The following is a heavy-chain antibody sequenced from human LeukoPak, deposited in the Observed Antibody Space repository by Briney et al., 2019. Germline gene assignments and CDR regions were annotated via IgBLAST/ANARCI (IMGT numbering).Heavy chain of an antibody. D-gene: IGHD3-3*01. V-gene: IGHV4-34*01. Sequence: SETLSLTRAVYGGSFSGYYWSWIRQPPGKGLEWIGEINHSGSTNYNPSLKSRVTISVDTSKNQFSLKLSSVTAADTAVYYCARGPTIFGVVIRYYYMDVWGKGTTVTVSS. CDR3: ARGPTIFGVVIRYYYMDV. CDR2: INHSGST. J-gene: IGHJ6*03. CDR1: GGSFSGYY.